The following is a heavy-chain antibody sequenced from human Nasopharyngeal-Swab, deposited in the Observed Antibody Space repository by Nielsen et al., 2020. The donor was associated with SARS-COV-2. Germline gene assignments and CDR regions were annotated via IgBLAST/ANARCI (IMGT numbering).Heavy chain of an antibody. Sequence: SVKVSCKASGYTFTSYYMHWVRQAPGQGLEWMGGIIPIFGTANYAQKFQGRVTITADESTSTAYMELSRLRSEDTAVYYCARYPALELNYGMDVWGQGTTVTVSS. D-gene: IGHD3-10*01. CDR3: ARYPALELNYGMDV. CDR2: IIPIFGTA. J-gene: IGHJ6*02. CDR1: GYTFTSYY. V-gene: IGHV1-69*13.